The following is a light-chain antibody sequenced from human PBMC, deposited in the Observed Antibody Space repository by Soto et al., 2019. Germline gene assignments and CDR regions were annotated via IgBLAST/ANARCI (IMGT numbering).Light chain of an antibody. V-gene: IGKV1-27*01. Sequence: DIQMTQSPSSLSASVGDRVTITCRASQGISSYLACYQQKPGKVPKLLIFAASTLQSGVPSRFSGSGSGTDFTLTISSRQPEDVATYYCQRYNSAPQTFGQGTKVEIK. J-gene: IGKJ1*01. CDR3: QRYNSAPQT. CDR1: QGISSY. CDR2: AAS.